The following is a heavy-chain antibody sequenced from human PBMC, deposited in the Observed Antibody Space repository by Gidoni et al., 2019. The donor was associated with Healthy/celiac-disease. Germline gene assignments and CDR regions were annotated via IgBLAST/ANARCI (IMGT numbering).Heavy chain of an antibody. V-gene: IGHV3-33*01. D-gene: IGHD2-2*01. CDR1: GFTFSSYG. Sequence: QVQLVESGGGVVQPGRSLRLSCSASGFTFSSYGMHCVRQAPGKGLEGVGVIWYEGSNKYYADSVKGRFTISRDNSKNTLYLQMNSLRAEDTAVYYCARDNERRGDIVVVPAANAFDIWGQGTMVTVSS. J-gene: IGHJ3*02. CDR2: IWYEGSNK. CDR3: ARDNERRGDIVVVPAANAFDI.